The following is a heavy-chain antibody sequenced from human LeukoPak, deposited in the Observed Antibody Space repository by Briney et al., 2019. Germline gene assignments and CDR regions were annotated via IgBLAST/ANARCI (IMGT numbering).Heavy chain of an antibody. V-gene: IGHV3-23*01. D-gene: IGHD3-22*01. J-gene: IGHJ1*01. CDR2: ISGSGGST. CDR3: AKESPRITMIVVVITRGRYFQH. CDR1: GFTFSSYA. Sequence: TGGSLRLSCAASGFTFSSYAMSWVRQAPGKGLEWVSAISGSGGSTYYADSVKGRFTISRDNSKNTLYLQMNSLRAEDTAVYYCAKESPRITMIVVVITRGRYFQHWGQGTLVTVSS.